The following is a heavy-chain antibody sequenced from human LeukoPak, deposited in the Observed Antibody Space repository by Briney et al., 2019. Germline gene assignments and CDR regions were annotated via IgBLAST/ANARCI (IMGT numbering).Heavy chain of an antibody. D-gene: IGHD5-18*01. CDR1: GFTVNYYA. CDR2: ISDNEGTT. J-gene: IGHJ4*02. CDR3: ARHDSFIPY. V-gene: IGHV3-23*01. Sequence: GGSLRLSCAAAGFTVNYYAMSWVRQAPGKGLEWVSGISDNEGTTYYTDSVKGRFTISRDNTKNTVYLQMNNLRADDTAVYFCARHDSFIPYWGQGTLVTVSS.